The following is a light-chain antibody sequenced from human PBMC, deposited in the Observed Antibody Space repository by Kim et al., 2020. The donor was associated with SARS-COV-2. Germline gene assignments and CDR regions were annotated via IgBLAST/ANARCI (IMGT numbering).Light chain of an antibody. CDR2: GKN. V-gene: IGLV3-19*01. Sequence: VALGQTVRITCQGDSLRSYYASWYQQKPGQAPVLFIYGKNNRPSGIPDRFSGSSSGNTASLTITGAQAEDEADYYCNSRDSSGNWVFGGGTQLTVL. CDR3: NSRDSSGNWV. J-gene: IGLJ3*02. CDR1: SLRSYY.